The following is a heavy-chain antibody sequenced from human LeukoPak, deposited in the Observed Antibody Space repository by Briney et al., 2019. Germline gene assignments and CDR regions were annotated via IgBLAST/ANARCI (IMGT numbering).Heavy chain of an antibody. V-gene: IGHV5-51*01. Sequence: GESLKISCKGSGYSFTSHWIGWVRQMPGKGLEWMGIIYPGDSDTRYSPSFQGQVTISADKSISTAYLQWSSLKASDTAMYYCARTITMVRGVIITGAFDIWGQGTMVTVSS. CDR1: GYSFTSHW. D-gene: IGHD3-10*01. CDR2: IYPGDSDT. J-gene: IGHJ3*02. CDR3: ARTITMVRGVIITGAFDI.